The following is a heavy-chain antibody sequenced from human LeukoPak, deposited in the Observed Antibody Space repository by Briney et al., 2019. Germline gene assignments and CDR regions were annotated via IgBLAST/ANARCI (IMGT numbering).Heavy chain of an antibody. V-gene: IGHV4-61*02. CDR2: IYTSGST. CDR1: GGSISSGSYD. Sequence: PSETLSLTCTVSGGSISSGSYDWGWIRQPGGKGLEWIGRIYTSGSTNYHPSLKSRVTISVDTSKNQFSLKLSSVTAADTAVYYCARAGGSYRSYAFDIWGQGTMVTVSS. CDR3: ARAGGSYRSYAFDI. D-gene: IGHD1-26*01. J-gene: IGHJ3*02.